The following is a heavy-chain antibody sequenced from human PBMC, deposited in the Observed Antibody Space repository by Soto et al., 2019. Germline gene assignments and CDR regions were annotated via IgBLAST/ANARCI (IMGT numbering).Heavy chain of an antibody. J-gene: IGHJ6*02. V-gene: IGHV1-18*04. CDR3: ARGGGCGTYYDFWSGPCYGMDV. CDR1: GYTFTNYG. D-gene: IGHD3-3*01. CDR2: ITVYSGTT. Sequence: ASVKVSCKASGYTFTNYGLSWVRQAPGQGLEWMGWITVYSGTTDHVQKFQGRVTMTRDTSTSTVYMELSSLRSEDTAVYYCARGGGCGTYYDFWSGPCYGMDVWGQGTTVTVSS.